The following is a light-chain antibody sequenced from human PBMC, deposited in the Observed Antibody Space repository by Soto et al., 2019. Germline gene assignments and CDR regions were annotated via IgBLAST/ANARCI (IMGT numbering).Light chain of an antibody. CDR1: SSDVGTYQL. V-gene: IGLV2-23*02. J-gene: IGLJ1*01. CDR3: CSYAGSSTYV. CDR2: EVT. Sequence: QSALTQPASVSGAPGQSITISCTGTSSDVGTYQLVSWYQHHPGKAPKLVIYEVTKRPSGVSNRLPGSKSGNTASLTSSGRQAEDEADYYCCSYAGSSTYVLGTGTKVNVL.